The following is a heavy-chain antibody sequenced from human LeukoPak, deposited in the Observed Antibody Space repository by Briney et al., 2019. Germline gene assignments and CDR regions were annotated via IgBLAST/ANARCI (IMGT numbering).Heavy chain of an antibody. CDR1: GFSFSSFG. J-gene: IGHJ4*02. D-gene: IGHD5-18*01. Sequence: PGGSLRLSCAASGFSFSSFGMSWIRQAPGKGLEWVSYISSSGSTIYYADSVKGRFTISRDNAKNSLYLQMNSLRAEDTAVYYCASRPGTAMVTYWGQGTLVTVSS. V-gene: IGHV3-11*01. CDR3: ASRPGTAMVTY. CDR2: ISSSGSTI.